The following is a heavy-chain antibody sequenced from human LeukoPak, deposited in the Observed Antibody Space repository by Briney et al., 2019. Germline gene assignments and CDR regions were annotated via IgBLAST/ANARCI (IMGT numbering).Heavy chain of an antibody. J-gene: IGHJ4*02. D-gene: IGHD3-16*02. CDR2: IYYSGST. V-gene: IGHV4-39*02. Sequence: KSSETLSLTCTVSGGSISSSSYYWGWIRQPPGKGLEWIWSIYYSGSTYYNPSLKSRVTISVDTSKNQFSLKLSSVTAADTAVYYCAREATYDYVWGSYRYTGPSYFDYWGQGTLVTVSS. CDR1: GGSISSSSYY. CDR3: AREATYDYVWGSYRYTGPSYFDY.